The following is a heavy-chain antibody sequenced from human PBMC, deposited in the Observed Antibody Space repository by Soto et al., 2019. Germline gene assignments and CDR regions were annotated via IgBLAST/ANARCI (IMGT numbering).Heavy chain of an antibody. D-gene: IGHD3-9*01. CDR2: ISAYNGNT. Sequence: QVQLVQSGAEVKKPGASVKVSCKASGYTFTSYGISWVRQAPGQGLEWMGWISAYNGNTNYAQKLQGRVTMTTDTSTSTADMELRSMRSDDTAVYCCARDDWVYDILTGYDYWGQGTLVTVSS. CDR3: ARDDWVYDILTGYDY. J-gene: IGHJ4*02. CDR1: GYTFTSYG. V-gene: IGHV1-18*01.